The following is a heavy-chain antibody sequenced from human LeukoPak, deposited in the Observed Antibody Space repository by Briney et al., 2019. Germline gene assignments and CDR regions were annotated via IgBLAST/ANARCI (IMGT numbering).Heavy chain of an antibody. V-gene: IGHV4-34*01. CDR1: GGSFSGYY. Sequence: SETLSLTCAVYGGSFSGYYWSWIRQPPGKGLEWIGEINHSGSTNYNPSLKSRVTISVDTSKNQFSLKLSTVTAEDTAEYYCARGRRRVGSSTSFDPWGQGTLVTVSS. CDR3: ARGRRRVGSSTSFDP. D-gene: IGHD2-2*01. CDR2: INHSGST. J-gene: IGHJ5*02.